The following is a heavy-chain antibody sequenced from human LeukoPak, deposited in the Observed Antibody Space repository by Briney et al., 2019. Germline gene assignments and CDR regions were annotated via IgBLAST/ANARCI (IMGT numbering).Heavy chain of an antibody. Sequence: PSETLSLTCTVSGGSISTSNYYWSWIRQPPGKGLEWIGDINHSASTNYNPSLKSRVTISVDTSKNQFSLKLSSVTAADTAVYYCARGPAGVATYHYNWFDPWGQGTLVTVSS. CDR3: ARGPAGVATYHYNWFDP. J-gene: IGHJ5*02. D-gene: IGHD5-12*01. CDR1: GGSISTSNYY. V-gene: IGHV4-39*07. CDR2: INHSAST.